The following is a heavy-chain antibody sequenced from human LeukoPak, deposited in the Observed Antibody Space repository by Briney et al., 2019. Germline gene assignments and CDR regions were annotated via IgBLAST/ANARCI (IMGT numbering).Heavy chain of an antibody. Sequence: GASVKVSCKTSGYTFTGYFIHWVRHAPGQGHEWMGWINPNSGGTSNLQKFQGRVAMTRDTSISTAYMDLSRLRSDDTAVYYCARGRAGDYFDYWGQGTLVTVSS. CDR1: GYTFTGYF. J-gene: IGHJ4*02. CDR3: ARGRAGDYFDY. V-gene: IGHV1-2*02. CDR2: INPNSGGT.